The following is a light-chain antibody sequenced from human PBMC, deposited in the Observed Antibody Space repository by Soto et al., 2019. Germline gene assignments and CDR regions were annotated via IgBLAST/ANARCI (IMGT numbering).Light chain of an antibody. J-gene: IGLJ2*01. CDR1: SSNIGSNY. CDR2: ENN. V-gene: IGLV1-51*02. CDR3: GTWDASLSAVV. Sequence: QSVLTQPPSASAAPGQKVTVSCSGSSSNIGSNYVSWYQQLPGTAPRLLIYENNKRLGGIHDRFSGSKSGTSATLGITGLQTGDEADYYCGTWDASLSAVVFGGGTKLTVL.